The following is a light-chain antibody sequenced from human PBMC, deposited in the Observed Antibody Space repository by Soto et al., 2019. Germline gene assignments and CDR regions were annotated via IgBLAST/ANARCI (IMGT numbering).Light chain of an antibody. CDR1: SSNIGSNT. CDR2: SNN. V-gene: IGLV1-44*01. Sequence: QAVVTQPPSASGTPGQRVTISCSGSSSNIGSNTVNWYQQLPGTAPKLLIYSNNQRPSGVPDRFSGSKSGTSASLAISGLQSEDEADYYCAAWDDSLNALFGTGTTLTVL. J-gene: IGLJ1*01. CDR3: AAWDDSLNAL.